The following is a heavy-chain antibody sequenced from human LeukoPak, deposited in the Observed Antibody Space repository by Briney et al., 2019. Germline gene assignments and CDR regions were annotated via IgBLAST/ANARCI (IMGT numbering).Heavy chain of an antibody. CDR3: ARDQGDSSSSPYYYYGMDV. CDR2: IYYSGST. D-gene: IGHD6-6*01. CDR1: GGSISSCY. V-gene: IGHV4-59*01. Sequence: SETLSLTCTVSGGSISSCYWSWIRQPPGKGLEWIGYIYYSGSTNYNPSLKSRVTISVDTSKNQSSLKLSSVTAADTAVYYCARDQGDSSSSPYYYYGMDVWGQGTTVTVSS. J-gene: IGHJ6*02.